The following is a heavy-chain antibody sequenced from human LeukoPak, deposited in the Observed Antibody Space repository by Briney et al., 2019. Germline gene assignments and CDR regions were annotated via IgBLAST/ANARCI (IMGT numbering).Heavy chain of an antibody. J-gene: IGHJ4*02. Sequence: PGGSVRLSCAASGFTFSSYWMSWVRQAPGKGLEWVSAISGSGGSTYYADSVKGRFTISRDNSKNTLYLQMNSLRAEDTAVYYCAKRPVAARCFDYWGQGTLVTVSS. CDR2: ISGSGGST. D-gene: IGHD6-6*01. CDR1: GFTFSSYW. V-gene: IGHV3-23*01. CDR3: AKRPVAARCFDY.